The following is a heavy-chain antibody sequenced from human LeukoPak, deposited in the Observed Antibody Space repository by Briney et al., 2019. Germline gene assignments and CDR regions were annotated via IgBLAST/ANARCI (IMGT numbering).Heavy chain of an antibody. CDR3: TKDKGIATAGIFDF. V-gene: IGHV3-43*01. J-gene: IGHJ4*02. CDR1: GFTFDDYT. Sequence: GGSLRLSCAASGFTFDDYTMQWVRQSPGKGLEWVSLISWDGGDIYYADSVKGRFTISRDNSKNSLYLQMNSLRTEDTALYYCTKDKGIATAGIFDFWGQGTLVTVSS. CDR2: ISWDGGDI. D-gene: IGHD6-13*01.